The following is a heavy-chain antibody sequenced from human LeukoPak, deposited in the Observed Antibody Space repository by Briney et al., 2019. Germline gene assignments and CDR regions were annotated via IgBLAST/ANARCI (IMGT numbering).Heavy chain of an antibody. Sequence: GGSLRLSCAASGFTFSNYWMSWVRQAPGKGLEWLANINQDGNEMYYVDSVKGRFTISRDNGKSSLYLQINSLRADDTAVYYCARDQGSMIVVRTTIWYFDLWGRGTLVTVSS. CDR1: GFTFSNYW. V-gene: IGHV3-7*01. J-gene: IGHJ2*01. CDR3: ARDQGSMIVVRTTIWYFDL. D-gene: IGHD3-22*01. CDR2: INQDGNEM.